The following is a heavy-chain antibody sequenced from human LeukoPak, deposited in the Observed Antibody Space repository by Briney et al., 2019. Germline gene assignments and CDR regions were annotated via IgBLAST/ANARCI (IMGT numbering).Heavy chain of an antibody. Sequence: AASVKVPCKVSGYTLTELSTHWVRQAPGKGLEWMGGFDPEDGETIYAQKFQGRVTMTEDTSTDTAYMELSSLRSEDTAVYYCARGRWGIAVAGLDYWGQGTLVTVSS. CDR1: GYTLTELS. J-gene: IGHJ4*02. D-gene: IGHD6-19*01. CDR3: ARGRWGIAVAGLDY. V-gene: IGHV1-24*01. CDR2: FDPEDGET.